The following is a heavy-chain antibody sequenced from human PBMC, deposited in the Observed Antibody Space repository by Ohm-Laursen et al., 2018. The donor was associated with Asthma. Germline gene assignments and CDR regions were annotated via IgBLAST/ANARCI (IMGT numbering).Heavy chain of an antibody. V-gene: IGHV3-30-3*01. Sequence: SLRLSCTASGFTFSSYAMHWVRQAPGKGLEWVAVISYDGSNKYYADSVKGRFTISRDNSKNTLYLQMNSLRAEDTAVYYCARRAAAGDWFDPWGQGTLVTVSS. CDR1: GFTFSSYA. CDR2: ISYDGSNK. CDR3: ARRAAAGDWFDP. D-gene: IGHD6-13*01. J-gene: IGHJ5*02.